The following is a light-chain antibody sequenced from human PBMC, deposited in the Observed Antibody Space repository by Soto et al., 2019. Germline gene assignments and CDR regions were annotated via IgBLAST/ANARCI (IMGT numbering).Light chain of an antibody. CDR3: SSYAGNSNYV. CDR1: SSDVGSYNL. V-gene: IGLV2-23*01. Sequence: SALTQPASVSGSPGQSITISCTGTSSDVGSYNLVSWYQQHPGKAPKLMIFEGSKRPSGVSNRFSGSKSGNTASLTISGLQAVDEADYYCSSYAGNSNYVFGTGTKVTVL. J-gene: IGLJ1*01. CDR2: EGS.